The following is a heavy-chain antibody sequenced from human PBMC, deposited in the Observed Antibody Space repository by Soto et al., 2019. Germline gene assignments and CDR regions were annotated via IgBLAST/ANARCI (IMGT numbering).Heavy chain of an antibody. V-gene: IGHV4-59*01. D-gene: IGHD2-15*01. J-gene: IGHJ5*02. CDR2: IYYSGST. Sequence: SETLSLTCTVSGGSISSYYWSWIRQPPGKGLEWIGYIYYSGSTNYNPSLKSRVTISVDTSKNQFSLKLSSVTAADTAVYYCAREVPPLYSFDPWGQGTLVTVSS. CDR1: GGSISSYY. CDR3: AREVPPLYSFDP.